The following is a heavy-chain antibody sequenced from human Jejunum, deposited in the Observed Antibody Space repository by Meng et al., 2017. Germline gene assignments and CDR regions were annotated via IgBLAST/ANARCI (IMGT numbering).Heavy chain of an antibody. Sequence: GESLKIPCEASGFTFSGYWMSWVRQAPGKGLEWVANIKQDGSEKYYVDSVEGRFTISRDNVKKSLYLQMNRLRAEATDVYYCARGVMVRGNYYYGMDVWGQGTTVTVSS. CDR2: IKQDGSEK. CDR1: GFTFSGYW. D-gene: IGHD2-15*01. V-gene: IGHV3-7*01. CDR3: ARGVMVRGNYYYGMDV. J-gene: IGHJ6*02.